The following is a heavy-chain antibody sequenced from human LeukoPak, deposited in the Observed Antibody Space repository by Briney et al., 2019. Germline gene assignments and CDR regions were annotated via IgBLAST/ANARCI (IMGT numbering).Heavy chain of an antibody. CDR2: IIPILGIA. Sequence: SVKVSCKASGGTFSSYAISWVRQAPGQGLEWMGRIIPILGIANYAQKFQGRVTITADKSTSTAYMELSSLRSEDTAVYYCAREEYDYGDWMGYYFDYWGQGTLVTVSS. CDR3: AREEYDYGDWMGYYFDY. D-gene: IGHD4-17*01. CDR1: GGTFSSYA. V-gene: IGHV1-69*04. J-gene: IGHJ4*02.